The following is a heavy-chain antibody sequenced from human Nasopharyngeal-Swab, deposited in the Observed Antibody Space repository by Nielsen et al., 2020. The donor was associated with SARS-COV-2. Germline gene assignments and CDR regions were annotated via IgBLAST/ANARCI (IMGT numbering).Heavy chain of an antibody. CDR1: GFTFSSYW. CDR2: INSDGSST. J-gene: IGHJ4*02. V-gene: IGHV3-74*01. D-gene: IGHD6-19*01. Sequence: GESLKISCAASGFTFSSYWMHWVRQAPGKGVVWVSRINSDGSSTSYADSVKGRFTISRDNAKNTLYLQMNSLRAEDTAVYYCARALYSSGWYLDYWGQGTLVTVSS. CDR3: ARALYSSGWYLDY.